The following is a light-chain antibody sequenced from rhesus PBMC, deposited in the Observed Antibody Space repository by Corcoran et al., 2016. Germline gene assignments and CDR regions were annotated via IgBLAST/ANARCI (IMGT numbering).Light chain of an antibody. V-gene: IGKV1-25*01. CDR2: EAS. Sequence: DIQMTQSPSSLSASVGDRVTITCRASQGITNDLAWYQQKPGETPKLLNDEASSLQSGIPSRFSGSGSGTDFTLTISSLQSEEFATYYCQHYYSTPYSFGQGTKVEIK. CDR1: QGITND. J-gene: IGKJ2*01. CDR3: QHYYSTPYS.